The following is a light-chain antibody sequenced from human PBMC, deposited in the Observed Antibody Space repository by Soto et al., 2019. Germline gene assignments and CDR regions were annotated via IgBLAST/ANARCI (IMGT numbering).Light chain of an antibody. V-gene: IGKV3-20*01. CDR2: GVS. Sequence: EIVLTQSPGTPSLSPGERATLSCRASRSVSSFLAWYQQKPGQAPRLLIYGVSSRATGIPDRFSGSGSGTDFTLTVSSLEPEDFAVYYCHQFASSPQTFGQGTKVDIK. CDR1: RSVSSF. CDR3: HQFASSPQT. J-gene: IGKJ1*01.